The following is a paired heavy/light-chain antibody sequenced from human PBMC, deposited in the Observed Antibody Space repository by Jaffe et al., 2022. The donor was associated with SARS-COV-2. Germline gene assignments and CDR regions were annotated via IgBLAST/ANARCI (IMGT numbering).Light chain of an antibody. CDR3: AAWDDSLSAVV. CDR2: SNT. Sequence: QSVLTQPPSASGTPGQTVTISCSGRSSNIGGNTVNWYQQLPGTAPKLLIYSNTQRPSGVPDRFSGSKSGTSASLAINGLQSEDEADYFCAAWDDSLSAVVFGGGTKLTVL. CDR1: SSNIGGNT. V-gene: IGLV1-44*01. J-gene: IGLJ2*01.
Heavy chain of an antibody. J-gene: IGHJ3*02. CDR1: GYTFSIYT. Sequence: QVQLVQSGSELKKPGASVIISCKASGYTFSIYTMNWVRQAPGQGLEWMGGINTNTGDPAYAQGFTGRFVFSLDTSVSTAYLQISSLKAEDTALYYCARERGRYFGRDPFDIWGQGTMVTVSS. CDR2: INTNTGDP. CDR3: ARERGRYFGRDPFDI. D-gene: IGHD3-9*01. V-gene: IGHV7-4-1*02.